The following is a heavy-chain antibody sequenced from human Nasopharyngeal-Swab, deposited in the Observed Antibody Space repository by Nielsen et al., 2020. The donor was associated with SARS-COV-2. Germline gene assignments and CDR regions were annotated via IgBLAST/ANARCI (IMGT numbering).Heavy chain of an antibody. J-gene: IGHJ3*02. CDR2: INTDASRT. V-gene: IGHV3-74*01. D-gene: IGHD3-16*01. Sequence: GESPKISRAASGFTLRNYWIHWVRQTPGKGLLWVSRINTDASRTSYADSVKGRFTISRDNAKHTVYLQMNSLRGEDTAVYYCTRVDVHDAFDMWGQGTMVTVSS. CDR1: GFTLRNYW. CDR3: TRVDVHDAFDM.